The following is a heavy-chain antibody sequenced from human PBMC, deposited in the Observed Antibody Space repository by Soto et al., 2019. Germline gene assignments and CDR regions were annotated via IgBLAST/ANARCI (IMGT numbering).Heavy chain of an antibody. CDR3: ARGRAARRFGANWFDP. D-gene: IGHD3-3*01. CDR2: IKQDGSEK. Sequence: GGSLRLSCAASGFTFSSYWMSWVRQAPGKGLEWVANIKQDGSEKYYVDSVKGRFTISRDNAKNSLYLQMNSLRAEDTAVYYCARGRAARRFGANWFDPWGQGTLVTVSS. J-gene: IGHJ5*02. CDR1: GFTFSSYW. V-gene: IGHV3-7*03.